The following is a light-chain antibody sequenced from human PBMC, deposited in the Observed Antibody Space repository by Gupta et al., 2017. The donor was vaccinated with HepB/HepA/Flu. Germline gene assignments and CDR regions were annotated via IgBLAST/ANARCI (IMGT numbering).Light chain of an antibody. CDR2: EDS. Sequence: SYELTQPPSVSVSPGQTARITCSGDALPKQYVYWDQQKAAHVLLLVMYEDSKRPAGIPGRFSGATSGTRATLTISVAQVEDEADYHCYSTDTSDIGVFGGGTKLTVL. J-gene: IGLJ3*02. CDR1: ALPKQY. V-gene: IGLV3-10*01. CDR3: YSTDTSDIGV.